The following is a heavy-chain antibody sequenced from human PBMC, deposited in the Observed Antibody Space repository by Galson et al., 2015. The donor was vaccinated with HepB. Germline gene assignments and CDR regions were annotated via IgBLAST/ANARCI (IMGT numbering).Heavy chain of an antibody. Sequence: LRLSCAASGFPFSSYSMSWVRQAPGKGLEWVSSISSSSSYIYYADSVKGRFTISRDNAKNSLYLQMNSLRAEDTAVYYCARPDDYYDSSGYSYWGQGTMVTVSS. CDR3: ARPDDYYDSSGYSY. J-gene: IGHJ4*02. V-gene: IGHV3-21*01. CDR2: ISSSSSYI. CDR1: GFPFSSYS. D-gene: IGHD3-22*01.